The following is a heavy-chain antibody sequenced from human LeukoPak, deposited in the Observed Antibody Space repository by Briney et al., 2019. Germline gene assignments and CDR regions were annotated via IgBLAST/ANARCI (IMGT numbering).Heavy chain of an antibody. J-gene: IGHJ6*03. CDR1: GASVSSYY. D-gene: IGHD1-26*01. CDR2: MSYDGSNK. V-gene: IGHV3-30*16. Sequence: LSLTCSVSGASVSSYYWNWVRQTPGKGLEWVAVMSYDGSNKYYADSVKGRFTISRDKSKNTLYLQMNSLRAEDTAVYYCARHFSRGSYKGRDYYMDVWGKGTTVTVSS. CDR3: ARHFSRGSYKGRDYYMDV.